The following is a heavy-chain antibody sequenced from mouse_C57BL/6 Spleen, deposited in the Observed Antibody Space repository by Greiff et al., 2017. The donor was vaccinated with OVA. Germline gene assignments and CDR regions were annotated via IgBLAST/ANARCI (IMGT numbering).Heavy chain of an antibody. CDR1: GYSITSGYY. Sequence: EVQLVESGPGLVKPSQSLSLTCSVTGYSITSGYYWNWIRQFPGNKLEWMGYISYDGSNNYNPSLKNRISITRDTSKNQFFLKLNSVTTEDTATYYCASRYGNFFDYWGQGTTLTVSS. CDR2: ISYDGSN. V-gene: IGHV3-6*01. D-gene: IGHD2-1*01. CDR3: ASRYGNFFDY. J-gene: IGHJ2*01.